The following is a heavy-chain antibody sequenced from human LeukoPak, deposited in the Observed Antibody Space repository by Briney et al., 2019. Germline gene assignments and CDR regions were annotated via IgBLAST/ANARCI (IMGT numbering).Heavy chain of an antibody. D-gene: IGHD2-2*01. CDR3: ASPHDIVVVPAAKNAFDI. J-gene: IGHJ3*02. CDR1: GGTFSSYA. Sequence: SVKVSCKASGGTFSSYAISWVRQAPGQGLEWMGGIIPIFGTANYAQKFQGRVTITADESTSTAYMGLSSLRSEDAAVYYCASPHDIVVVPAAKNAFDIWGQGTMVTVSS. CDR2: IIPIFGTA. V-gene: IGHV1-69*13.